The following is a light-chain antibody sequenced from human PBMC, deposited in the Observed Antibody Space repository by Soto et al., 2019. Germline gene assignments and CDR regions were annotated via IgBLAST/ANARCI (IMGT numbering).Light chain of an antibody. CDR3: NSYTTTSTLV. V-gene: IGLV2-14*01. CDR1: SSDVGGYNY. J-gene: IGLJ1*01. Sequence: QSVLTQPASVSGSPGQSITISCTGTSSDVGGYNYVSWFQQHPGKAPKLIIYEVSNRPSGFSNRFSGSKSGNTASLTISGLQAEDEADYYCNSYTTTSTLVFGTGTKVTVL. CDR2: EVS.